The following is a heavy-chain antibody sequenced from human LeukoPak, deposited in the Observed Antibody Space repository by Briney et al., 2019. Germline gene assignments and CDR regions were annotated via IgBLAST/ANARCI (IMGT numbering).Heavy chain of an antibody. Sequence: GGSLRLSCAASGFTFSSYGMHWVRQAPGKGLEWVAVISYDGSNKYYADSVKGRFTISRDNSKNTLYLQMNSLRAEDTAVYYCASLLKDILTGYYISYYMDVWGKGTTVTVSS. CDR1: GFTFSSYG. CDR3: ASLLKDILTGYYISYYMDV. CDR2: ISYDGSNK. J-gene: IGHJ6*03. D-gene: IGHD3-9*01. V-gene: IGHV3-30*03.